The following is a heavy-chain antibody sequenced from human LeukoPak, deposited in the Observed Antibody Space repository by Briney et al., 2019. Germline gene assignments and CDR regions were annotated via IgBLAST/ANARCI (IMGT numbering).Heavy chain of an antibody. CDR1: GFTVSSNY. CDR3: ARLGPGQLLVS. CDR2: IYSGGST. J-gene: IGHJ4*02. V-gene: IGHV3-53*01. Sequence: PGGSLRLSCAASGFTVSSNYMSWVRQAPGKGLEWVSVIYSGGSTYYADSVKGRFTISRDNSKNTLYLQMNSLRAEDTAVYYCARLGPGQLLVSWGQGTLVTVSS. D-gene: IGHD6-13*01.